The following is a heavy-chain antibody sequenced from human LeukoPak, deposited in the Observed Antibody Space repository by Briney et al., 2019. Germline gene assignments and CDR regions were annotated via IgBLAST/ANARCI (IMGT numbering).Heavy chain of an antibody. J-gene: IGHJ4*02. Sequence: QPGGSLRLSCAASGFTFSTYAIHWVRQAPGKGLEWVAVISHDGSNKKYADSVKGRFTISRDNSKNTLYLQMNSLRAEDTAVYYCARDKGGRGYSYGLYCFDYWGQGTLVTVSS. CDR1: GFTFSTYA. CDR3: ARDKGGRGYSYGLYCFDY. D-gene: IGHD5-18*01. V-gene: IGHV3-30-3*01. CDR2: ISHDGSNK.